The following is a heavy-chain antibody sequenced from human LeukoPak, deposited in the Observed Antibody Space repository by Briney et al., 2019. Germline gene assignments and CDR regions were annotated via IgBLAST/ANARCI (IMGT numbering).Heavy chain of an antibody. CDR2: ISSSSSYI. V-gene: IGHV3-21*01. J-gene: IGHJ4*02. CDR3: ARVIGSSGYDYGY. Sequence: GGSLRLSCAASGFTFSSYSMNWVRQAPGKGLEWVSYISSSSSYIYYADSVKGRFTISRDNANNSLYLQMNSLRAEDTAVYYCARVIGSSGYDYGYWGQGTLVTASS. CDR1: GFTFSSYS. D-gene: IGHD5-12*01.